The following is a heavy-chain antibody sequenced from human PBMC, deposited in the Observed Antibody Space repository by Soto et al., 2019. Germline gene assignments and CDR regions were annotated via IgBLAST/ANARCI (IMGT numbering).Heavy chain of an antibody. D-gene: IGHD3-3*01. V-gene: IGHV3-30*03. J-gene: IGHJ4*02. CDR1: GFTFSSYG. Sequence: PGGSLRLSCAASGFTFSSYGMHWVRQAPGKGLEWVAVISYDGSNKYYADSVKGRFTISRDNSKNTLYLQMNSLRAEDTAVYYWASYTRGVGSLRFLEWLLYPFDYWGQGTLVTVSS. CDR2: ISYDGSNK. CDR3: ASYTRGVGSLRFLEWLLYPFDY.